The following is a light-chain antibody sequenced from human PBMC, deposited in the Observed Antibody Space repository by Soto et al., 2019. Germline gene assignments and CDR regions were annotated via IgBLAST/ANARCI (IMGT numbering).Light chain of an antibody. J-gene: IGKJ5*01. Sequence: DSRNPQSPSSLSAPVRVRGPITCRASQSVSSYLNWYQQKPGKAPKLLIYAASSLQSGVPSRFSGSGSGTDFTLTISSLQPEDFAAYYCQQSYSTTITFGQGTRLQIK. CDR2: AAS. CDR3: QQSYSTTIT. CDR1: QSVSSY. V-gene: IGKV1-39*01.